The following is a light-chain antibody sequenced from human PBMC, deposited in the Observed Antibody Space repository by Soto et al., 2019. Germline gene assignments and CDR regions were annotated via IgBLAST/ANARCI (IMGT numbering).Light chain of an antibody. CDR2: DAS. CDR3: QQYNNWPLG. CDR1: QSVNSD. J-gene: IGKJ4*01. V-gene: IGKV3-15*01. Sequence: EIVMTQSPATMSVSPGERATLSCRASQSVNSDLAWYQQKPGQAPRLIIHDASTMATGIPVRFSGSGSGKEFTLNISSLQSEDFAIYYCQQYNNWPLGFGGGTKVEIK.